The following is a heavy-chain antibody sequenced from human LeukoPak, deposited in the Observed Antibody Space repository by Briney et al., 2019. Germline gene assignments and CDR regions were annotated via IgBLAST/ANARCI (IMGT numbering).Heavy chain of an antibody. CDR1: GFTFSSYA. V-gene: IGHV3-23*01. J-gene: IGHJ4*02. D-gene: IGHD1-14*01. CDR2: FGGNGGNT. Sequence: GGSLRLSCAASGFTFSSYAMNWVRQAPGKGLEWVSSFGGNGGNTYYADSVRGRFTISRDNSKNTLYLQMNSLRAEDTAIYFCAKSLNRNFESWGRGTLVTVSS. CDR3: AKSLNRNFES.